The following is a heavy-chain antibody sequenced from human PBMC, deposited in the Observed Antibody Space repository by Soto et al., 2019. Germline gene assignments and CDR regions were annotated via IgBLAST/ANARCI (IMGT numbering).Heavy chain of an antibody. J-gene: IGHJ6*02. CDR2: IRSKAYGGTT. CDR3: TRADRSVGKWNYYGMDV. Sequence: GGSLRLSCTASGFTFGDYAMSWFRQAPGKGLEWVGFIRSKAYGGTTEYAASVKGRFTISRDDSKSIAYLQMNSLKTEDTAVYYCTRADRSVGKWNYYGMDVWGQGTTVTVSS. D-gene: IGHD1-26*01. V-gene: IGHV3-49*03. CDR1: GFTFGDYA.